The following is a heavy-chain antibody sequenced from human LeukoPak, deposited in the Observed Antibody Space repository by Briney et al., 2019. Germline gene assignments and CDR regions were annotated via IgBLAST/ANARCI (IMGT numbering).Heavy chain of an antibody. V-gene: IGHV3-53*01. CDR2: INGGGNT. Sequence: PGGSLRLSCAASGFIVSSNYMSWVRQAPGKGLEWVSVINGGGNTYYTDSVKGRFSISRGNSKNTLYLQMNSLRAEDTAVYYCARGGYSHDDAFDIWGQGTMVTVSS. J-gene: IGHJ3*02. CDR3: ARGGYSHDDAFDI. D-gene: IGHD3-22*01. CDR1: GFIVSSNY.